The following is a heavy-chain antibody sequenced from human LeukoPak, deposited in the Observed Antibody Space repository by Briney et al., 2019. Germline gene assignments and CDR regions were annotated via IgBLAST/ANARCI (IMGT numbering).Heavy chain of an antibody. CDR3: ARGLPLGYCTYGVCYPPKHFDF. CDR1: GYTFTCYY. Sequence: GASVKVSCKASGYTFTCYYMHWVRQAPGQGLEWMGWMNPNSGNTGYAQKFQGRVTITRDTSISAAYMELSSLTSDDTAVYFCARGLPLGYCTYGVCYPPKHFDFWGQGTLVTVSS. J-gene: IGHJ4*02. D-gene: IGHD2-8*01. V-gene: IGHV1-8*03. CDR2: MNPNSGNT.